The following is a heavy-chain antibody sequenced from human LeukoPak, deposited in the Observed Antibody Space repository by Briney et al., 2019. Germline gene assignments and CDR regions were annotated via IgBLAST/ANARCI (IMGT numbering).Heavy chain of an antibody. CDR3: ARGHRYCTNGVCYDY. Sequence: ASVKVSCKASGYMFTSYGINWVRQAPGQGREWMGWISSYDGNTNYAQRLQGRVTMTTESSTSTAYMELRSLRSDDTDVYYCARGHRYCTNGVCYDYWGQGTLVTVSS. CDR1: GYMFTSYG. CDR2: ISSYDGNT. D-gene: IGHD2-8*01. J-gene: IGHJ4*02. V-gene: IGHV1-18*01.